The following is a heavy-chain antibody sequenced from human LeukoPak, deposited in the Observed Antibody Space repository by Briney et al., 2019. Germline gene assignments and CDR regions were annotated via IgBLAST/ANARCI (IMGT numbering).Heavy chain of an antibody. V-gene: IGHV3-30*04. CDR1: GFTFSSYA. D-gene: IGHD3-22*01. Sequence: GGSLRLSCAASGFTFSSYAMHWVRQAPGKGLEWVAVISYDGSNEYYADSVKGRFTISRDNSKNTLYLQMNSLRAEDTAVYYCARTDSGYYQYWGQGTLVTVSS. CDR2: ISYDGSNE. J-gene: IGHJ4*02. CDR3: ARTDSGYYQY.